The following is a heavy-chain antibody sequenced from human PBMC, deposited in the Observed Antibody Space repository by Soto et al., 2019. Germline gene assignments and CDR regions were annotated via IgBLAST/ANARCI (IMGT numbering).Heavy chain of an antibody. CDR1: GFTFSSYA. Sequence: GGSLRLSCAASGFTFSSYAMSWVRQAPGKGLEWVSAISGSGGSTYYADSVKGRFTISRDNSKNTLYLQMNSLRAEDTAVYYCAKIGHFYCSGGSCYQTRRKEDAFDIWGQGTMVTVSS. CDR3: AKIGHFYCSGGSCYQTRRKEDAFDI. CDR2: ISGSGGST. D-gene: IGHD2-15*01. J-gene: IGHJ3*02. V-gene: IGHV3-23*01.